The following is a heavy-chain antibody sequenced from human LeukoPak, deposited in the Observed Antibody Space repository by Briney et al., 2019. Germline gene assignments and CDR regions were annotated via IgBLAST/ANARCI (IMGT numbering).Heavy chain of an antibody. Sequence: GGSLRLSCVASGFSFDKFGMHWVRQAPGRGLEYVSSVSADESGKYYTKSVRGRFSISRDNSKNTMYLQLGNLRPDDMGIYYCASLDRSEIPWGPGTLVTVSS. CDR2: VSADESGK. CDR1: GFSFDKFG. J-gene: IGHJ5*02. V-gene: IGHV3-64*01. CDR3: ASLDRSEIP. D-gene: IGHD1-26*01.